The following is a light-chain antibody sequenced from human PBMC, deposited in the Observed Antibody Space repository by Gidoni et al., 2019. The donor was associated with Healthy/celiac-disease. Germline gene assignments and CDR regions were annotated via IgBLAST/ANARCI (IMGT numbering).Light chain of an antibody. J-gene: IGKJ1*01. Sequence: DIVMTQSPDSLAVSLGERATINCKSSQSVLYSSNNKNYLAWYQQKPGQPPKLLIYWASTRESGVPDRVSGSGSGTDFTLTISSLQAEDVAVYYCQQYYSTQTFXXXTKVEIK. CDR1: QSVLYSSNNKNY. CDR3: QQYYSTQT. CDR2: WAS. V-gene: IGKV4-1*01.